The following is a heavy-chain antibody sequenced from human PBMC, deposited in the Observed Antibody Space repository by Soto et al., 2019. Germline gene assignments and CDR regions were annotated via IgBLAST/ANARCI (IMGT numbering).Heavy chain of an antibody. Sequence: SETLSLTCTVSGAYVTATGYYWSWIRQHPGKGLEWIGYIDSSGSSYYSPSLKSRLSLSIDTSKNEFSLKLTSVTAADTAIYYCARVQRFCPARWGQGTLVTVSS. CDR2: IDSSGSS. CDR1: GAYVTATGYY. CDR3: ARVQRFCPAR. V-gene: IGHV4-31*03. J-gene: IGHJ4*02. D-gene: IGHD3-3*01.